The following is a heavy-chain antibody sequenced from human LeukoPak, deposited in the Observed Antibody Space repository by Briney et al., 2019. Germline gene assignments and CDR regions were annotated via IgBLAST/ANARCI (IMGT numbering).Heavy chain of an antibody. V-gene: IGHV4-34*01. CDR1: GGSFNNYD. Sequence: PSETLSLTCAVYGGSFNNYDWSWIRQPPGKGLEWIGEINHSGSTNYNPSLKSRVTMSVDTSKNKFSLKVSSVTAADTAVYYCARGTGRYYYYGIDVWGQGTTVTVSS. J-gene: IGHJ6*02. CDR3: ARGTGRYYYYGIDV. D-gene: IGHD1-14*01. CDR2: INHSGST.